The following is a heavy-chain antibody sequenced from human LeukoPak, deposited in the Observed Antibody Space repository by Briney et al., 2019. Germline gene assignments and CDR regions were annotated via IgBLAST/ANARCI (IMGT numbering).Heavy chain of an antibody. D-gene: IGHD3-22*01. CDR2: ISGSGGST. V-gene: IGHV3-23*01. J-gene: IGHJ4*02. Sequence: GGSLRLSCAASGFTFSNYWMHWVRQAPGKGLEGVSAISGSGGSTYYADSVKGRFTISRDNSKNTLYLQMNSLRAEDTAVYYCAADITMIVVVTSDYWGQGTLVTVSS. CDR1: GFTFSNYW. CDR3: AADITMIVVVTSDY.